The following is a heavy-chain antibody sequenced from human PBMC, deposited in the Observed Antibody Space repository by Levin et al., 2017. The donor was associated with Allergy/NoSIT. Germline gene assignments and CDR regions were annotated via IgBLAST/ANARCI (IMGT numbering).Heavy chain of an antibody. D-gene: IGHD6-19*01. Sequence: GGSLRLSCAASGFIVTSNYMSWVRQAPGKGLEWVSVIYSGGSTYYADSVKGRFTISRDNSKNTLYLQMNSLRAEDTAVYYCARDSPISSGWERDYWGQGTLVTVSS. V-gene: IGHV3-53*01. CDR1: GFIVTSNY. CDR2: IYSGGST. J-gene: IGHJ4*02. CDR3: ARDSPISSGWERDY.